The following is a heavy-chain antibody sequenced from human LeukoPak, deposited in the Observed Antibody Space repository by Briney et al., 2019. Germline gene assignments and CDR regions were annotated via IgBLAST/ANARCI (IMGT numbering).Heavy chain of an antibody. V-gene: IGHV1-2*02. J-gene: IGHJ4*02. CDR2: INPNSGGT. CDR1: GGTFSSYA. Sequence: ASVKVSCRASGGTFSSYAISWVRQAPGQGLEWMGWINPNSGGTNYAQKFQGRVTMTRDTSISTAYMELSRLRSDDTAVYYCARGRADYFDYWGQGTLVTVSS. CDR3: ARGRADYFDY.